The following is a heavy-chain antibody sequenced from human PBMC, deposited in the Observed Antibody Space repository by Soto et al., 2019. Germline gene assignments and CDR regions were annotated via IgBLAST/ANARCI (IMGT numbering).Heavy chain of an antibody. CDR2: INHSGST. CDR3: ARAVSGYIGCSPHYNSYGMDV. J-gene: IGHJ6*02. Sequence: PSETLSLTCAVYGGSFSGYYWSRIRQPPGKGLEWIGEINHSGSTNYNPSLKSRVTISVDTSKNQFSLKLSSVTAADTAVYYCARAVSGYIGCSPHYNSYGMDVWGQGTTVTVAS. CDR1: GGSFSGYY. D-gene: IGHD3-3*01. V-gene: IGHV4-34*01.